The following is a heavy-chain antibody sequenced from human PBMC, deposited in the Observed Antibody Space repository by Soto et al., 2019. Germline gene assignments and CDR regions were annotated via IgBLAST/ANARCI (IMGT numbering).Heavy chain of an antibody. D-gene: IGHD2-15*01. V-gene: IGHV4-31*03. CDR1: GGSISSGGYY. CDR3: ARRCSGGSCYSP. Sequence: SETLSLTCTVSGGSISSGGYYWSWIRQHPGKGLEWIGYIYYSGSTYYNPSLKSRFTISVDTSKNQFSLKLSSVTAADTAVYYCARRCSGGSCYSPWGQGTLVTVSS. J-gene: IGHJ5*02. CDR2: IYYSGST.